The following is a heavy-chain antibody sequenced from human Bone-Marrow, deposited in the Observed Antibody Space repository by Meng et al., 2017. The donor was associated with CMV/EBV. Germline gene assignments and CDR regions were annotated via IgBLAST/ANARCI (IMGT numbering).Heavy chain of an antibody. CDR1: GFTFSSYW. J-gene: IGHJ6*02. V-gene: IGHV3-23*01. D-gene: IGHD2-2*01. CDR2: ISGSGGST. Sequence: GESLKISCAASGFTFSSYWMHWVRQAPGKGLEWVSAISGSGGSTYYADSVKGRFTISRDNSKNTLYLQMNSLRAEDTAVYYCAKDPLYCSSTSCFSPYYYYGMDVWGQGTTVTVSS. CDR3: AKDPLYCSSTSCFSPYYYYGMDV.